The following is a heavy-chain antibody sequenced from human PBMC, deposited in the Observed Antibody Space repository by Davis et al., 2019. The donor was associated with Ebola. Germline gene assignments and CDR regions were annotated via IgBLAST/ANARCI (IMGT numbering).Heavy chain of an antibody. CDR1: GYAFTPYR. CDR3: ARHPSHTPLYSSSYYYYYGMDG. V-gene: IGHV5-51*01. J-gene: IGHJ6*02. Sequence: PGGSLRLSCKGSGYAFTPYRFGWVPQLHGKGLEEMRVSYPGDSDTRYNPSFQAQVTIPAAKSIRPAYLQWSTLKASDTAMYYCARHPSHTPLYSSSYYYYYGMDGWGQGTTVTVSS. D-gene: IGHD6-6*01. CDR2: SYPGDSDT.